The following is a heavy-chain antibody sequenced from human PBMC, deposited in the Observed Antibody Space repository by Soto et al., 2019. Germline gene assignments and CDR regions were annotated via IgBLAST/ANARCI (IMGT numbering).Heavy chain of an antibody. CDR2: IFHSGSP. CDR1: GDSISGFNW. J-gene: IGHJ6*02. CDR3: ARSRYGRFGPDV. V-gene: IGHV4-4*02. Sequence: QVQLQESGPGLVRPSEILSLTCFVSGDSISGFNWWSWVRQSPGKALEWIGEIFHSGSPKYNPSLKSRVIILVHKSRNHFSLNLTSVTAAETAIYYCARSRYGRFGPDVWGQGTTVAVSS. D-gene: IGHD3-16*02.